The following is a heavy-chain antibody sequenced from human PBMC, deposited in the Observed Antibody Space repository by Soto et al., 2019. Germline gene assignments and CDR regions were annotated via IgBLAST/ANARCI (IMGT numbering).Heavy chain of an antibody. D-gene: IGHD3-22*01. Sequence: GGSLRLSCAASGFTFTYYWMSWVRQAPGKGLEWVANIKQGGSEKYYVDSVKGRFTVSRDNAKNSLYLQMNSLRVEDTAIYYCARVYYDGTGVYAPFDFWGHGTLVTVSS. CDR1: GFTFTYYW. CDR2: IKQGGSEK. J-gene: IGHJ4*01. V-gene: IGHV3-7*02. CDR3: ARVYYDGTGVYAPFDF.